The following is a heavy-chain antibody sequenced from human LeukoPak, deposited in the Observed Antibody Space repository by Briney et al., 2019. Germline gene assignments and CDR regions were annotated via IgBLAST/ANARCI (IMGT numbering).Heavy chain of an antibody. CDR3: AKAPDYGGHDAFDI. Sequence: GGSLRLSCAASGFTFSYYWMGWVRQAPGKGLEWVSAISGSGGSTYYADSVKGRFTISRDNSKNTLYLQMNSLRAEDTAVYYCAKAPDYGGHDAFDIWGQGTMVTVSS. CDR2: ISGSGGST. CDR1: GFTFSYYW. V-gene: IGHV3-23*01. J-gene: IGHJ3*02. D-gene: IGHD4-23*01.